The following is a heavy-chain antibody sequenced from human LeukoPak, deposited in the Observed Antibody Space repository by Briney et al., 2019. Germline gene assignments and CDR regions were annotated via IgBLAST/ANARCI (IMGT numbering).Heavy chain of an antibody. CDR1: GFTFSSYW. CDR2: IKQDGSEK. Sequence: GSLRLSCAASGFTFSSYWMSWVRQAPGKGLEWVANIKQDGSEKYYVDSVKGRFTISRDNAENSLYLQMNSLRAEDTAVYYCARVLEQWLVAFDYWGQGTLVTVSS. CDR3: ARVLEQWLVAFDY. V-gene: IGHV3-7*01. J-gene: IGHJ4*02. D-gene: IGHD6-19*01.